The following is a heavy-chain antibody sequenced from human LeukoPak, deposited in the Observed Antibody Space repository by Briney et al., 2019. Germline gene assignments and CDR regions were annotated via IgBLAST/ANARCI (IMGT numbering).Heavy chain of an antibody. V-gene: IGHV4-59*01. Sequence: SETLSLTCTVSGGSISSYYWSWIRQPPGKGLEWIGYIYFSGSTNYNPSLKSRVTISVDMSKNQFSLKLISVTAADTAVYYCARAGGYCSSTNCQNNWFDPWGQGTLVTVSS. CDR2: IYFSGST. J-gene: IGHJ5*02. CDR3: ARAGGYCSSTNCQNNWFDP. CDR1: GGSISSYY. D-gene: IGHD2-2*01.